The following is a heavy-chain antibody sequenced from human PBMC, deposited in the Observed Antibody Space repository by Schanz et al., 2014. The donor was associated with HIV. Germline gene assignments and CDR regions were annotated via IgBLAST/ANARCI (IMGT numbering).Heavy chain of an antibody. CDR1: GYTFTGYY. J-gene: IGHJ5*01. CDR3: AKSRFQLHWFDS. Sequence: QVQLVQSGAEVKKPGASVKVSCKASGYTFTGYYMHWVRQAPGHGLESLGWINPNSGATNYAQKFRGRVTMTRDTSISTAYMELTRLRFDDTAVYYCAKSRFQLHWFDSWGQGTLVTVSS. CDR2: INPNSGAT. V-gene: IGHV1-2*02. D-gene: IGHD2-2*01.